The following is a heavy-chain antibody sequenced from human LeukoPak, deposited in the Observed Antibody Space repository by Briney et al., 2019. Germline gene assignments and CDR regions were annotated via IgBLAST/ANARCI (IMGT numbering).Heavy chain of an antibody. D-gene: IGHD2-15*01. CDR1: GFTFSSYA. CDR2: ISYDGSNK. CDR3: ARDRSIVVVVAATPDY. Sequence: GGSLRLSCAASGFTFSSYAMHWVRQAPGKGLEWVAVISYDGSNKYYADSVKGRFTISRDNSENTLYLQMNSLRAEDTAEYYCARDRSIVVVVAATPDYWGQGTLVTVSS. J-gene: IGHJ4*02. V-gene: IGHV3-30*04.